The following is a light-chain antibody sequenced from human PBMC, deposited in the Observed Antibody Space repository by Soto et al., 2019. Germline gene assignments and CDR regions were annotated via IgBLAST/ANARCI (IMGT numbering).Light chain of an antibody. V-gene: IGLV2-23*02. CDR1: SSDVGSNNF. CDR3: YSYAGRSASYV. CDR2: EVS. J-gene: IGLJ1*01. Sequence: SQPGSVSRSPGQSITISCTGTSSDVGSNNFVSLYHQHPGKAHKLMIYEVSKRPSGISNRFSGSKSGNTASLTISWLQAEDEADYYGYSYAGRSASYVFGAGTKVTVL.